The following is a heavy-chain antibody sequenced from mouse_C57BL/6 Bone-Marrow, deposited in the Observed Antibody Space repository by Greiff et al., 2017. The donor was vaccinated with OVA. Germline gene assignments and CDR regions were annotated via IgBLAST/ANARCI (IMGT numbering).Heavy chain of an antibody. V-gene: IGHV1-26*01. CDR2: INPNNGGT. CDR1: GYTFTDYY. J-gene: IGHJ2*01. CDR3: AREGGTRKGY. D-gene: IGHD3-3*01. Sequence: VQLQQSGPELVKPGASVKISCKASGYTFTDYYMNWVKQSHGKSLEWIGDINPNNGGTSYNQKFKGKATLTVDKSSSTAYMELRSLTSEDSAVYYCAREGGTRKGYWGQGTTLTVSS.